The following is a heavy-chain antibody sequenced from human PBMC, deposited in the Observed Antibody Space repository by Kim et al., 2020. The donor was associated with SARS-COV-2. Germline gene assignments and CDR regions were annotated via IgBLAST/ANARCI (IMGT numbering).Heavy chain of an antibody. CDR1: GFTFNDYY. V-gene: IGHV3-11*05. CDR3: ARDTTALTADNFYGLDV. D-gene: IGHD7-27*01. Sequence: GGSLRLSCAASGFTFNDYYMTWIRQAPGKGLEWVSYISGSSTYTNYADSVKGRFTISRDNAKNSLYLQMNSLTAEDTAVYYCARDTTALTADNFYGLDVWGQGTTVTVSS. CDR2: ISGSSTYT. J-gene: IGHJ6*02.